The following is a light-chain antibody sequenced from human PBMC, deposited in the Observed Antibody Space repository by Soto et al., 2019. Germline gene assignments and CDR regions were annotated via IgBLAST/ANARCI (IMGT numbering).Light chain of an antibody. CDR3: SSYMSTSRYV. J-gene: IGLJ1*01. Sequence: SALTQPPSVSVSPGQSVTISCTGTSSDAGKYDRVSWYQQPPGTAPKLIIYEVINRPSGVPARFSGSKSGNTASLTISGLQAEDEADYYCSSYMSTSRYVFGAGTKVTVL. V-gene: IGLV2-18*02. CDR2: EVI. CDR1: SSDAGKYDR.